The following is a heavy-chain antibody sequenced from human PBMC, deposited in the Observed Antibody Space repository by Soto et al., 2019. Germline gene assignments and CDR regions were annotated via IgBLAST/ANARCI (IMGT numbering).Heavy chain of an antibody. V-gene: IGHV2-70*01. CDR1: GFSLSTSGMC. D-gene: IGHD3-16*01. Sequence: SGPTLVNPTQTLTLTCTFSGFSLSTSGMCVSWIRQPPGKALEWLALIDWDDDKYCSTSLKTRLTIPKDTSKNQVVLTMTNMDPVDKATYYCARSFGGAIDYWGQGTLVTVSS. J-gene: IGHJ4*02. CDR2: IDWDDDK. CDR3: ARSFGGAIDY.